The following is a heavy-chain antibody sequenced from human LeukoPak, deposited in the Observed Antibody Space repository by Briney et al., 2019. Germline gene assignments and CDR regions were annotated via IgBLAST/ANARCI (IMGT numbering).Heavy chain of an antibody. J-gene: IGHJ5*02. CDR1: GYTFTSYG. V-gene: IGHV1-18*01. Sequence: ASVKVSCKASGYTFTSYGISWVRQAPGQGLEWMGWISAYNGNTNYAQKLQGRVTMTTDTSTSTAYMELRSLRSDDTAVYYCARDSLRFLEWLNNNWFDPWGQGTLVTASS. D-gene: IGHD3-3*01. CDR2: ISAYNGNT. CDR3: ARDSLRFLEWLNNNWFDP.